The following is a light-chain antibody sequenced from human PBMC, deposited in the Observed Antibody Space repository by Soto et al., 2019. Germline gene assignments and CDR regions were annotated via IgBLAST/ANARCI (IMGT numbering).Light chain of an antibody. CDR3: RSYVGSSIWV. J-gene: IGLJ3*02. Sequence: QSALTQPASVSGSPGQSITISCTGTSSDVGSYDFVSWYQHHPGKAPKLMIYQGSKWPSWTSNRFSGSKSGNTASLTISGLQAEDEANYYCRSYVGSSIWVFGGGTKVTVL. CDR2: QGS. CDR1: SSDVGSYDF. V-gene: IGLV2-23*01.